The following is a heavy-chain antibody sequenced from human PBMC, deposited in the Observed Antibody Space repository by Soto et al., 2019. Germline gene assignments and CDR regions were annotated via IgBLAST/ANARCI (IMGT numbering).Heavy chain of an antibody. V-gene: IGHV4-59*08. Sequence: QVQLQESGPGLVKPSETLSLTCTVSGGSISSYYWSWIRQPPGKGLEWIGYIYYSGSTNYNPSLKSRVTISVDTSKNQFSLKLSSVTAADTAVYYCARQVQLERRLIWFDPWGQGTLVTVSS. CDR3: ARQVQLERRLIWFDP. CDR2: IYYSGST. CDR1: GGSISSYY. J-gene: IGHJ5*02. D-gene: IGHD1-1*01.